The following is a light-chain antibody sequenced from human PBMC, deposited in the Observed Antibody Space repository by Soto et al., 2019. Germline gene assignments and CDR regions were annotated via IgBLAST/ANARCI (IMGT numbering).Light chain of an antibody. Sequence: DIQMTQSPSSLSASVGDRVTISCRASQSVSNYLDWYQQKPGQAPRLLLHSASRMHSGVPSRFSGSGSGTKFSLTISRLQSEDFAAYYCQQSYNSPRTFGQGTKVDIK. CDR2: SAS. J-gene: IGKJ1*01. V-gene: IGKV1-39*01. CDR1: QSVSNY. CDR3: QQSYNSPRT.